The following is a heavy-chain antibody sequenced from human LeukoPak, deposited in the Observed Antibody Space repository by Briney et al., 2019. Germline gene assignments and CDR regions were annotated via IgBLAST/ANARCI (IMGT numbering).Heavy chain of an antibody. CDR1: GYSFTSYW. V-gene: IGHV5-51*01. D-gene: IGHD3-10*01. J-gene: IGHJ4*02. Sequence: GESLKISCKGSGYSFTSYWIGWVRQIPGKGLGWMGTIYPGDSDTRYSPSFQGRVTFPADKSISTAYLQWSSLKASDTAMYYCARRSGPGVYDYWGQGTLVTVSS. CDR3: ARRSGPGVYDY. CDR2: IYPGDSDT.